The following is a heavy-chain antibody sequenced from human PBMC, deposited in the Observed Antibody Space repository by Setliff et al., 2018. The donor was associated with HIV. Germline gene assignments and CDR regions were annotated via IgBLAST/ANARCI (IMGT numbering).Heavy chain of an antibody. Sequence: GGSLRLSCTASGFTFRDYAMSWVRQAPGKGLEWVSTIGAVGSPTFYAESVKGRFTISKDNSKNTLYLQMSSLRDEDTAVYYCAKVFFFGVDAFDIWGQGTMVTVSS. J-gene: IGHJ3*02. V-gene: IGHV3-23*01. CDR2: IGAVGSPT. CDR1: GFTFRDYA. D-gene: IGHD3-10*01. CDR3: AKVFFFGVDAFDI.